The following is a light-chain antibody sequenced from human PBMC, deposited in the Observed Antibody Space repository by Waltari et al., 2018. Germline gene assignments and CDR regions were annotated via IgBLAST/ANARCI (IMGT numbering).Light chain of an antibody. V-gene: IGKV1D-16*01. J-gene: IGKJ4*01. CDR2: RAS. CDR3: QQLVNYPLT. CDR1: QDISNW. Sequence: IKLTQPPSSLSASVGDRVTITCRESQDISNWLAWYQQKPGKAPKLLISRASTLHSGAPSRFSGSGSGTDFTLTINGMQPEDSATYYCQQLVNYPLTFGGGTKVEIK.